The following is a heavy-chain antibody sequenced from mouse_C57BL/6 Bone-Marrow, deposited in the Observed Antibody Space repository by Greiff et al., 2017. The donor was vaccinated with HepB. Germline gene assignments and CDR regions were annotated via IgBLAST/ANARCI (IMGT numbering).Heavy chain of an antibody. CDR3: AREAVDY. Sequence: EVQLVESGPGLVKPSQSLSLTCSVTGYSITSGYYWNWIRQFPGNKLEWMGYISYDGSNNYNPSLKNRISITRDTSKNQFFLKLNSVTTEDTATYYCAREAVDYWGQGTTLTVSS. J-gene: IGHJ2*01. V-gene: IGHV3-6*01. CDR2: ISYDGSN. CDR1: GYSITSGYY.